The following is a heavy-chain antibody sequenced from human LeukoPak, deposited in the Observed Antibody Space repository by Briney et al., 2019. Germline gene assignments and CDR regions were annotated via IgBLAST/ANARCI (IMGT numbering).Heavy chain of an antibody. CDR3: ASPSAYSSGTIDY. D-gene: IGHD3-22*01. J-gene: IGHJ4*02. CDR1: GGSISSISSNNYH. Sequence: PSETLSLTCIVSGGSISSISSNNYHWGWIRQPPGKGLEWIGSIYYSGSTYYNPSLKSRVTISVDTSKNQFSLKLSSVTAADTAVYYCASPSAYSSGTIDYWGQGTLVTVSS. CDR2: IYYSGST. V-gene: IGHV4-39*01.